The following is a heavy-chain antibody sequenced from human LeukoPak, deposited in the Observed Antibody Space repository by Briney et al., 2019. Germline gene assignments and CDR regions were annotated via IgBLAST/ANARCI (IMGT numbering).Heavy chain of an antibody. CDR2: IYYSGST. D-gene: IGHD3-10*01. J-gene: IGHJ4*02. Sequence: SETLSLTCTVSGGSISSYYWSWIRQPPGKGLERIGYIYYSGSTNYNPSLKSRVTISVDTSKNQFSLKLSSVTAADTAAYYCVRGSGSYDYWGQGTLVTVSS. CDR3: VRGSGSYDY. V-gene: IGHV4-59*08. CDR1: GGSISSYY.